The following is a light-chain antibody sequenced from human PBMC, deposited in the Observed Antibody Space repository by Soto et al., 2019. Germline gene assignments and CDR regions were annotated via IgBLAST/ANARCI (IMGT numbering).Light chain of an antibody. J-gene: IGLJ2*01. CDR3: CSYAGSSTFVV. V-gene: IGLV2-11*01. Sequence: QSALTQPRSVSGSPGQSVTISCTGTSSDVGGYNYVSWYQQHPGKAPKLMIYDVTKRPSGVPDRFSASKSANTASLTISGLQAEDEADYFCCSYAGSSTFVVFGGGTQLTVL. CDR1: SSDVGGYNY. CDR2: DVT.